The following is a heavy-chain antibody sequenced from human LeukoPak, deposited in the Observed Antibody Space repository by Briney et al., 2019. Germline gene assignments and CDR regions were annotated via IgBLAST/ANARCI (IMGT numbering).Heavy chain of an antibody. J-gene: IGHJ4*02. Sequence: GGSLRLSCAASGFTFSSYAMHWVRQAPGKGLEWVAVISYDGSNKYYADSVKGRFTISRDNSKNTLYLQMNSLRAEDTAVYYCAKDLADGSSFDYWGQGTLVTVSS. CDR3: AKDLADGSSFDY. CDR2: ISYDGSNK. D-gene: IGHD6-13*01. CDR1: GFTFSSYA. V-gene: IGHV3-30-3*01.